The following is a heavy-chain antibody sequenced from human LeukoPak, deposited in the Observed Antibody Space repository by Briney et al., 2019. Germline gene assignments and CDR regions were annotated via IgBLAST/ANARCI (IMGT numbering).Heavy chain of an antibody. Sequence: GGSLRLSCAASGFTFSTYEMSWVRQAPGEGLECVSYISSGGSAIYYADSVKGRFTISRDNAKNSLYLQMNSLRAEDTAVYYCARRYCSTTSCLLDYWGQGTLVTISS. CDR1: GFTFSTYE. J-gene: IGHJ4*02. CDR3: ARRYCSTTSCLLDY. D-gene: IGHD2-2*01. CDR2: ISSGGSAI. V-gene: IGHV3-48*03.